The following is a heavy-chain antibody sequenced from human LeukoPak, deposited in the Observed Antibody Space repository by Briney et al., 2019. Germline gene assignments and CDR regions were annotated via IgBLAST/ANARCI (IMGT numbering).Heavy chain of an antibody. V-gene: IGHV1-3*01. J-gene: IGHJ4*02. Sequence: GASVKVSCKASGYTFTSYAMHWVRQAPGQRLEWMGWINAGNGNTKYSQKFQGRVTITRDTSASTACMELSSLRSEDTAVYYCARSSSANSGSYYKSHFDYWGQGTLVTVSS. CDR2: INAGNGNT. D-gene: IGHD3-10*01. CDR3: ARSSSANSGSYYKSHFDY. CDR1: GYTFTSYA.